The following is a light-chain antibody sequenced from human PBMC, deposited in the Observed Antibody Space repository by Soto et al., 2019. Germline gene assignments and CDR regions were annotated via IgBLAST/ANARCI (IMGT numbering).Light chain of an antibody. Sequence: QSALTQPASVSGSPGRSITISCTGTSSDIGGYNHVSWYQQHPDEAPKLLIYEVFKRPSEIPARFSASKSGNTASLIVSGLQPEDEAEYFCSSFADGFNVVFGGGTKLTVL. V-gene: IGLV2-8*01. CDR1: SSDIGGYNH. CDR2: EVF. CDR3: SSFADGFNVV. J-gene: IGLJ2*01.